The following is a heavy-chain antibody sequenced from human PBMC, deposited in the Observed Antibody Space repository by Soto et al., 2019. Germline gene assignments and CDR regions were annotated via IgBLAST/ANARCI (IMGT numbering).Heavy chain of an antibody. CDR2: IKQDGSEK. CDR3: ARGDYVWGSYDFDY. V-gene: IGHV3-7*01. Sequence: ESGGGLVQPGGSLRLSCAASGFTFSSYWMSWVRQAPGKGLEWVANIKQDGSEKYYVDSVKGRFTISRDNAKNSLYLQMNSLRAEDTAVYYCARGDYVWGSYDFDYWGQGTLVTVSS. D-gene: IGHD3-16*01. CDR1: GFTFSSYW. J-gene: IGHJ4*02.